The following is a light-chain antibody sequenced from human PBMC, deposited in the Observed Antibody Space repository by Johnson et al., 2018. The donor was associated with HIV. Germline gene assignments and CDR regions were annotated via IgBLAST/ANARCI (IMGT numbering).Light chain of an antibody. J-gene: IGLJ1*01. Sequence: QSVLTQPPSVSVAPVQTVTISCSGSSSNIGNNYVSWYQQLPGTAPKLLIYENNKRPSGIPDRFSGSKSGTSATLGITGLQTGDEADYYCGTWDSSLSAGNYVFGTGTKVTVL. CDR2: ENN. V-gene: IGLV1-51*02. CDR1: SSNIGNNY. CDR3: GTWDSSLSAGNYV.